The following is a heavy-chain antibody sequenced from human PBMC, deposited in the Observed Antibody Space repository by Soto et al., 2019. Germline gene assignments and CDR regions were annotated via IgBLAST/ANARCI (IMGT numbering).Heavy chain of an antibody. CDR3: VRNDWYRFAP. CDR2: IHHSGSF. V-gene: IGHV4-4*02. J-gene: IGHJ5*02. D-gene: IGHD3-9*01. CDR1: GGSITSNW. Sequence: QGQLQESGPGLVNPSGTLSLTCAVSGGSITSNWWSWVRQPPGKGLEWIGEIHHSGSFNYNPSLRSRVTISIDKSKTPLSLKLTSVTAADTAVHYCVRNDWYRFAPWGQGTLVTVSS.